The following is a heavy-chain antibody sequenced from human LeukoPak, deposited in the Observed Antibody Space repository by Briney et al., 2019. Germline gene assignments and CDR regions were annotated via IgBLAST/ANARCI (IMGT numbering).Heavy chain of an antibody. V-gene: IGHV4-59*11. Sequence: SETLSLTCTVSGVSISSHYWSWIRQPPGKGLEWIGYMYNSETTKYNPSLKSRVTISVDTSKKQFSLTLRSVTAADTAVYHCARDSSGAGNSWFDPWGQGTLVTVSS. CDR2: MYNSETT. D-gene: IGHD6-19*01. J-gene: IGHJ5*02. CDR3: ARDSSGAGNSWFDP. CDR1: GVSISSHY.